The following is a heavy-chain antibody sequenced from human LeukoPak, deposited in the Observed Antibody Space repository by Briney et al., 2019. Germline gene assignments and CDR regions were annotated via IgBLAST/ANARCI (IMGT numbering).Heavy chain of an antibody. CDR1: GYTFTGYY. CDR3: ARNWLRLGELSLLSSDTDAFDI. V-gene: IGHV1-46*01. D-gene: IGHD3-16*02. Sequence: GASVKVSCKASGYTFTGYYMHWVRQAPGQGLEWMGIINPSGGSTSYAQKFQGRVTMTRDMSTSTVYMELSSLRSEDTAVYYCARNWLRLGELSLLSSDTDAFDIWGQGTMVTVSS. CDR2: INPSGGST. J-gene: IGHJ3*02.